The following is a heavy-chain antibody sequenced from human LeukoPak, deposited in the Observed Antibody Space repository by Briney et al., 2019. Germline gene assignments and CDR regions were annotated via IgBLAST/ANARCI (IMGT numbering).Heavy chain of an antibody. D-gene: IGHD3-9*01. J-gene: IGHJ4*02. CDR2: ISGSGGST. Sequence: GGSLRLSCAASGFTFSNFGMSWVRQAPGKGLEWVSVISGSGGSTYYADSVKGRFTISRDNSKNTLYLQMNSLRAEDTAVYYCARTYYDILTGYNPYFDYWGQGILVTVSS. V-gene: IGHV3-23*01. CDR1: GFTFSNFG. CDR3: ARTYYDILTGYNPYFDY.